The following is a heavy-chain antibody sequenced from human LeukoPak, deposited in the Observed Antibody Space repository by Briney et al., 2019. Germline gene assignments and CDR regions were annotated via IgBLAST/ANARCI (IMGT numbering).Heavy chain of an antibody. CDR1: GFSLSNARMG. V-gene: IGHV2-26*01. D-gene: IGHD3-22*01. Sequence: SGPVLVKPTETLTLTFTVSGFSLSNARMGVSWIRQPPGKALEWLAHIFSNDEKSYSTSLKSRLTISKDTSKSQVVLTMTNMDPVDTATYYCARIKVVYDSSGYFGYYFDYWGQGTLVTVSS. CDR3: ARIKVVYDSSGYFGYYFDY. J-gene: IGHJ4*02. CDR2: IFSNDEK.